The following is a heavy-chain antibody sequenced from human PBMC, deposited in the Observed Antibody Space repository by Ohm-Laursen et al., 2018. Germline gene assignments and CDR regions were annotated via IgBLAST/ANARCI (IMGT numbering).Heavy chain of an antibody. J-gene: IGHJ5*02. V-gene: IGHV1-2*02. CDR1: GYTFTGYY. D-gene: IGHD3-9*01. Sequence: SSVKVSCKSSGYTFTGYYMHWVRQAPGQGLEWMGWINPNSGGTNYAQKFQGRVTMTRDTSISTAYMELSRLRSDDTAVYYCARELRYFDCLEAWGQGTLVTVSS. CDR3: ARELRYFDCLEA. CDR2: INPNSGGT.